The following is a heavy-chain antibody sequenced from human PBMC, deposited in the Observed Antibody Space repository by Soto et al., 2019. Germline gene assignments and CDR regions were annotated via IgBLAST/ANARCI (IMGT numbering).Heavy chain of an antibody. D-gene: IGHD6-13*01. CDR1: GFTFSSYA. J-gene: IGHJ5*02. V-gene: IGHV3-30-3*01. Sequence: QVQLVESGGGVVQPGRSLRLSCAASGFTFSSYAMHWVRQAPGKGLEWVAVISYDGSNKYYAHSVKGRFTISRDNSKNTLYLQMNSLRAEDTAVYYCARDKDMGQQLVQGWFDPWGQGTLVTVSS. CDR2: ISYDGSNK. CDR3: ARDKDMGQQLVQGWFDP.